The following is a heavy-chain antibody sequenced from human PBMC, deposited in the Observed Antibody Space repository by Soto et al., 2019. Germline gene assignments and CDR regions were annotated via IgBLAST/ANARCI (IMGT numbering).Heavy chain of an antibody. J-gene: IGHJ5*02. CDR1: GYTHTELS. CDR2: FDPEDGET. V-gene: IGHV1-24*01. Sequence: GASVKVSCKVSGYTHTELSMHWVRQAPGKGLEWMGGFDPEDGETIYAQKFQGRVTMTEDTSTDTAYMELSSLRSEDTAVYYCATDPLLDSSVNWFDPWGQGTLVTVSS. CDR3: ATDPLLDSSVNWFDP. D-gene: IGHD6-25*01.